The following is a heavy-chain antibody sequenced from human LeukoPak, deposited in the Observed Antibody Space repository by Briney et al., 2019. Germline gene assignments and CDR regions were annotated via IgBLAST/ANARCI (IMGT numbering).Heavy chain of an antibody. CDR2: IYSGGST. CDR1: GFTVSSNY. CDR3: ARGSDRDPHALDY. J-gene: IGHJ4*02. D-gene: IGHD1-14*01. Sequence: PGGSLRLSCAASGFTVSSNYMSWVRQAPGKGLEWVSVIYSGGSTYYADSVKGRFTISRDNSKNTLYLQMNSLRAEDTAVYYCARGSDRDPHALDYWGQGTLVTVSS. V-gene: IGHV3-53*01.